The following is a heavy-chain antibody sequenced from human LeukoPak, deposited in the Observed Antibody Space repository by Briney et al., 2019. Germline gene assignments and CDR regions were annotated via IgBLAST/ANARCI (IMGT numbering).Heavy chain of an antibody. CDR1: GFTVSNNY. V-gene: IGHV3-53*01. D-gene: IGHD1-26*01. CDR2: IYSSGST. CDR3: ARGGDIVGTSRSAFDI. Sequence: GGSLRLSCAASGFTVSNNYMSWVRQAPGKGLEWVSLIYSSGSTDYADSVKGRFTISRDNSKNTLYLQMNSLRDEDTAAYYCARGGDIVGTSRSAFDIWGQGTMVTVSS. J-gene: IGHJ3*02.